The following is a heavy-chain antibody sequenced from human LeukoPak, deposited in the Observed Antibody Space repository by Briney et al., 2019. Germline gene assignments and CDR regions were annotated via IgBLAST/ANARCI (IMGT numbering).Heavy chain of an antibody. CDR2: IYYSGST. Sequence: PSETLSLTCTVSGGSISSYYWSWIRQPPGKGLEWIGYIYYSGSTNYNPSLKSRVTISVDTSKNQFSLKLSSVTAADTAVYYCAREKEMATAAFDIWGQGTMVTVSS. D-gene: IGHD5-24*01. CDR1: GGSISSYY. CDR3: AREKEMATAAFDI. J-gene: IGHJ3*02. V-gene: IGHV4-59*01.